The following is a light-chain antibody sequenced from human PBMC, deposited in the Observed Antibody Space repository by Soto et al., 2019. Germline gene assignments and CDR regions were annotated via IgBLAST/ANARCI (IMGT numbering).Light chain of an antibody. V-gene: IGLV2-8*01. Sequence: QSVLSQPPSASGSPGQSVTISCTGTSSDVGVYNFVSWYQQHSGKAPKLMIYEVSKRPSGVPDRFSGSKSSNTASLTVSGLQAEDEADYFCSSYAGSNNLVFGGGTKVTVL. CDR1: SSDVGVYNF. CDR3: SSYAGSNNLV. J-gene: IGLJ2*01. CDR2: EVS.